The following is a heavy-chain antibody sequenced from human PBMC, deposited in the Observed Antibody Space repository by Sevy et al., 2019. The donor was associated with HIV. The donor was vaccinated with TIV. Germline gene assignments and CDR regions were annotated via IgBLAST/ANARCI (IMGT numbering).Heavy chain of an antibody. D-gene: IGHD2-15*01. CDR3: GRGSVGKRRGAFDI. CDR2: IWNDGSGK. Sequence: GGSLRLSCVASGFTFSDYVMHWVRQAPGKGLEWVSLIWNDGSGKYYTDSVKGRFTISRDNSNNILYLQMNSLRDEDTAVYYGGRGSVGKRRGAFDIWGQGTLVTVSS. V-gene: IGHV3-33*08. CDR1: GFTFSDYV. J-gene: IGHJ3*02.